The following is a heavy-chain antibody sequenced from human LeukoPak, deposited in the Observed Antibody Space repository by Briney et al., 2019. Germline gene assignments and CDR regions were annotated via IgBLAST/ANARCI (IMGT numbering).Heavy chain of an antibody. CDR2: INWNGAST. V-gene: IGHV3-20*04. Sequence: PGGSLRLSCAATGFTFDDYGMTWVRHAPGKGLEWVSGINWNGASTSYADSVKGRFTISRDNAKNSLYLQMNSLRAEDTALYYCARRGHDYGDYAYFDSWGQGTLVTVSS. D-gene: IGHD4-17*01. CDR3: ARRGHDYGDYAYFDS. J-gene: IGHJ4*02. CDR1: GFTFDDYG.